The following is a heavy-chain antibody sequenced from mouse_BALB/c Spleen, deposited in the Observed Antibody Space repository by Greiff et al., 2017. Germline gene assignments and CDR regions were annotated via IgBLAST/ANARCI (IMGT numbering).Heavy chain of an antibody. V-gene: IGHV5-17*02. D-gene: IGHD2-3*01. Sequence: EVQGVESGGGLVQPGGSRKLSCAASGFTFSSFGMHWVRQAPEKGLEWVAYISRGSSTIYYADTVKGRSTISRDNPKNTLFLQMTSLRSTDTAMYYCERLYDAVYAMDYGGQGTSGTVSS. CDR2: ISRGSSTI. J-gene: IGHJ4*01. CDR3: ERLYDAVYAMDY. CDR1: GFTFSSFG.